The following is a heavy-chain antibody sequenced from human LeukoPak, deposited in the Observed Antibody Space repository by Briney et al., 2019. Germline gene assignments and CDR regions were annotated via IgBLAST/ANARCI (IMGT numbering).Heavy chain of an antibody. J-gene: IGHJ4*02. V-gene: IGHV4-34*01. CDR1: GGSFSGYY. CDR2: INYSGST. Sequence: SETLSLTCAVYGGSFSGYYWSWIRQPPGKGLEWIGEINYSGSTNYNPSLKSRVTISVDTSKNQFSLKLSSVTAADTAVYYCARARYYYGSGSYRYFDYWGQGTLVTVSS. D-gene: IGHD3-10*01. CDR3: ARARYYYGSGSYRYFDY.